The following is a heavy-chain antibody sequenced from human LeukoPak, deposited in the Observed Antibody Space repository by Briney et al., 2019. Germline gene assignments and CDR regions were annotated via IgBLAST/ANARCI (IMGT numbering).Heavy chain of an antibody. CDR3: ARVSFDTSGHKINFDY. V-gene: IGHV1-8*01. J-gene: IGHJ4*01. CDR1: GYSFPSYD. Sequence: ASVKVSCKASGYSFPSYDINRVRQATGQGLEWMGWMNPNSGDAAYAQKFQGRVTMTRDTSVSTAYMELSSLRSEDTAVYYCARVSFDTSGHKINFDYWGHGTLVTVSS. D-gene: IGHD3-22*01. CDR2: MNPNSGDA.